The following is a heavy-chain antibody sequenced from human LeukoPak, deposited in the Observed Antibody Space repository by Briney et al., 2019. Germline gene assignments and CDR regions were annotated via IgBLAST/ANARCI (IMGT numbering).Heavy chain of an antibody. D-gene: IGHD3-10*02. J-gene: IGHJ4*02. Sequence: PGGSLRLSCAASGLTFSSSWMHWGRQAPGKGLVWVSRINPDGTSTSYADSVKGRFTISRDDAKNTLYLQMNSLRAEDTAVYCCVRMFCGPLDYWGQGTLVTVS. CDR2: INPDGTST. CDR1: GLTFSSSW. CDR3: VRMFCGPLDY. V-gene: IGHV3-74*01.